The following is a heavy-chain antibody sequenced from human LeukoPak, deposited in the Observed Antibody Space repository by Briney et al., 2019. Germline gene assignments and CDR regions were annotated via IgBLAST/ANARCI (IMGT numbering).Heavy chain of an antibody. CDR2: ISGSGGST. V-gene: IGHV3-23*01. D-gene: IGHD5-18*01. Sequence: GGSLRLSCAVSGFTFSSYAMSWVRQAPGKGLEWVSAISGSGGSTYYADSVKGRFTISRDNSKNTLYLQMNSLRAEDTAVYYCAKRRSVGYSYGLVLDYWGQGTLVTVSS. CDR3: AKRRSVGYSYGLVLDY. J-gene: IGHJ4*02. CDR1: GFTFSSYA.